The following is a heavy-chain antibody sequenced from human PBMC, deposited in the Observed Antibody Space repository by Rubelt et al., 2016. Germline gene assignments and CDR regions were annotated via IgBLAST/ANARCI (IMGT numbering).Heavy chain of an antibody. J-gene: IGHJ4*02. D-gene: IGHD5-18*01. CDR2: ISSSSTTI. Sequence: QVQLQQWGAGLLKPSETLSLTCAVYGGSFSGFYWSWIRQPPGKGLEWVSLISSSSTTIFYADSVKGRFIISRDNSKNSLFRQSNSRGVEETAWYYCARDRRLDTSMGSDNFDYGGQGTLVTVSS. CDR3: ARDRRLDTSMGSDNFDY. CDR1: GGSFSGFY. V-gene: IGHV3-11*04.